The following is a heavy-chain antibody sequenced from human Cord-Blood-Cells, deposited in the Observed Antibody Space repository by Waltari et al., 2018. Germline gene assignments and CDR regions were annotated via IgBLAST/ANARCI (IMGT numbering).Heavy chain of an antibody. CDR1: GYTFTGYY. D-gene: IGHD2-2*01. CDR3: ARVVGGLGYFDY. CDR2: INPNRGGT. Sequence: QVQLVQSGAEVKKPGASVKVSCKASGYTFTGYYMHWVRQAPGQGLEWMGWINPNRGGTNHAQKVQGRGTMTRETSNSTAYMGLSRLGSDDTAVYYCARVVGGLGYFDYWGQGTLVTVSS. J-gene: IGHJ4*02. V-gene: IGHV1-2*02.